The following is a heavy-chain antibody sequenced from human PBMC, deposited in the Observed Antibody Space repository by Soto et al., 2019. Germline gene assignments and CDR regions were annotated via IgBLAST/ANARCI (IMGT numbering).Heavy chain of an antibody. Sequence: PGESLKISCKGSGYSFTSYWIGWVRQMPGKGLEWMGIIYPGDSDTRYSPSFQGQVTISVDKSISTAYLQWSSLKASDTAMYYCASYYYYDSSGYPHDDAFDIWGQGTMVTVSS. CDR2: IYPGDSDT. D-gene: IGHD3-22*01. J-gene: IGHJ3*02. CDR3: ASYYYYDSSGYPHDDAFDI. CDR1: GYSFTSYW. V-gene: IGHV5-51*01.